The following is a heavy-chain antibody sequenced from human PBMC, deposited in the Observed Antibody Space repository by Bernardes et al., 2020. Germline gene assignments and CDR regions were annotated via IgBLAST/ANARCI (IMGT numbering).Heavy chain of an antibody. CDR3: ARGGDIVVVVAATYYFDY. D-gene: IGHD2-15*01. J-gene: IGHJ4*02. V-gene: IGHV1-8*01. CDR1: GYTFTSYD. Sequence: ASMKVSCKASGYTFTSYDINWVRQATGQGLEWMGWMNPNSGNTGYAQKFQGRVTMTRNTSISTAYMELSSLRSEDTAVYYCARGGDIVVVVAATYYFDYWGQGTLVTVSS. CDR2: MNPNSGNT.